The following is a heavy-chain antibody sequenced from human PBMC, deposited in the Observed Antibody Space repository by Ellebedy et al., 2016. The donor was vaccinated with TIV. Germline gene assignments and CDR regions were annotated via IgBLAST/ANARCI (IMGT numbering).Heavy chain of an antibody. CDR3: ARDRSMTPDS. CDR1: GFSFSNYW. D-gene: IGHD2/OR15-2a*01. J-gene: IGHJ4*02. CDR2: INTDGTAK. Sequence: GGSLRLSXAASGFSFSNYWIHWVRQAPGKGLVWVSIINTDGTAKRYADSVKGRFTISRDNAKNTLYLQMNSLRADDTAVYYCARDRSMTPDSWGQGSLVTVSS. V-gene: IGHV3-74*01.